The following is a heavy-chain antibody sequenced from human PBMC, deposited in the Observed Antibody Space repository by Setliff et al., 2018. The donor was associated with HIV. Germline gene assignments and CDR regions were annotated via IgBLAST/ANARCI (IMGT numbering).Heavy chain of an antibody. V-gene: IGHV4-38-2*02. Sequence: ETLSLTCTVSGDSISSDFYWGWIRQPPGKGLEWIGSIYHSGNTYYMPSLQSRVTISVDMSKNQFSLNLNSVTAADTAVYYCARGEACGGGCHYAFELWGQGTMVTVSS. CDR2: IYHSGNT. D-gene: IGHD2-21*02. CDR1: GDSISSDFY. CDR3: ARGEACGGGCHYAFEL. J-gene: IGHJ3*01.